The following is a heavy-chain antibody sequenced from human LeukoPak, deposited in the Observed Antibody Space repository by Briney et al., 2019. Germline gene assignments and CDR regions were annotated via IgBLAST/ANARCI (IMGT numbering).Heavy chain of an antibody. V-gene: IGHV4-59*08. CDR3: ARQVWEPRTNWFDP. CDR2: MYSHPNP. D-gene: IGHD1-26*01. J-gene: IGHJ5*02. CDR1: GGSISSYY. Sequence: SETLSLTCSVSGGSISSYYWSWIRQPPGKGLEGIGYMYSHPNPNYNPSLNIPLPISLATSKNHFSLKLTSLTAADTAVYYCARQVWEPRTNWFDPWGQGTLVTVSS.